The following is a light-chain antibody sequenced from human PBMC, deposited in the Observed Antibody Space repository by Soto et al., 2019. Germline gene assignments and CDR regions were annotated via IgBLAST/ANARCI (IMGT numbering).Light chain of an antibody. CDR1: QSVGSN. V-gene: IGKV3D-15*01. CDR2: EAS. CDR3: QQYNHWPPWT. J-gene: IGKJ1*01. Sequence: EVVMTQSPAIVPVSLGGRVTLSCRASQSVGSNLAWYQQKPGQPPRLLIYEASNRDTGVPTRFSGSGSGTEFTLTITSLQSEDFAVYYCQQYNHWPPWTFGQGTKVEIK.